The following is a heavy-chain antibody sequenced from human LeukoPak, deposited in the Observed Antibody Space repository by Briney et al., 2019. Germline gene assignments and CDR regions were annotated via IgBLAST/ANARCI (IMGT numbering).Heavy chain of an antibody. V-gene: IGHV1-18*04. D-gene: IGHD6-19*01. CDR1: GYTFTGYY. Sequence: ASVKVSCKASGYTFTGYYMHWVRQAPGQGLEWMGWISAYNGNTNYAQKLQGRVTMTTDTSTSTAYMELRSLRSDDTAVYYCARDGAVAEYGRGSDSWGQGTLVTVSS. CDR3: ARDGAVAEYGRGSDS. J-gene: IGHJ5*01. CDR2: ISAYNGNT.